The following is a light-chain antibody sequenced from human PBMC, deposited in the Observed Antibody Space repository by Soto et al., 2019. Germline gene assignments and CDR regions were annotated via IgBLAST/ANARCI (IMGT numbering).Light chain of an antibody. CDR2: GIS. Sequence: EMVLTQSPGTLSLSPGVRATLSCRASHTISSSYLAWYQHKPGQAPRLLMHGISRRATGIPDRFSGSGSGTDFTLTITRLEPEDFAVYYCQQYVTSSPRTFGQGTKVEIK. CDR3: QQYVTSSPRT. J-gene: IGKJ1*01. V-gene: IGKV3-20*01. CDR1: HTISSSY.